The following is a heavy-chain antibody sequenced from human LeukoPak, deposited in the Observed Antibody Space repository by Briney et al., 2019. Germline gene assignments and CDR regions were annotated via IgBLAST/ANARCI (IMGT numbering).Heavy chain of an antibody. Sequence: GGSLRLSCAASGFTFSSYAMSWVRQAPGKGLEWVSAISGSGGSTYYADSVKGRFTISRDNSKNTLYLQMNSLRAEDTAVYYCAKGDSRIVVGTYFDYWARGTLVTVSS. D-gene: IGHD3-22*01. J-gene: IGHJ4*02. CDR1: GFTFSSYA. CDR3: AKGDSRIVVGTYFDY. CDR2: ISGSGGST. V-gene: IGHV3-23*01.